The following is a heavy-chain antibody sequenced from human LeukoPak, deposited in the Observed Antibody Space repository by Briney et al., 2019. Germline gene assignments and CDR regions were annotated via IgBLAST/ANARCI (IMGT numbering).Heavy chain of an antibody. CDR1: GFTFSSYG. D-gene: IGHD6-25*01. CDR2: ISGSGGSA. CDR3: AKDLRRGGPIDY. J-gene: IGHJ4*02. V-gene: IGHV3-23*01. Sequence: GGSLRLSCAASGFTFSSYGMTWVRQAPGKGLEWVSTISGSGGSAYYADSVKGRFTISRDKSKDTLYLQMNSLRAEDTAVYHRAKDLRRGGPIDYWGQGTLVTVSS.